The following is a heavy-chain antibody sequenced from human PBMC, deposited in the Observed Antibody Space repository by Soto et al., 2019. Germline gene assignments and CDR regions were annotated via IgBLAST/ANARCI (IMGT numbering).Heavy chain of an antibody. CDR2: SGSGGTP. CDR1: EFSMSTYA. D-gene: IGHD5-18*01. CDR3: AKDESARGRYSLGAMDV. V-gene: IGHV3-23*01. J-gene: IGHJ6*02. Sequence: EMQLLESGGGFVQPGESLRLSCEVAEFSMSTYAMNWVRQAPGKGLEWVSTSGSGGTPSYADSVTGRFTISRDSSNNILYLQMNSLRVEDTALYYCAKDESARGRYSLGAMDVWGQGTTVIVSS.